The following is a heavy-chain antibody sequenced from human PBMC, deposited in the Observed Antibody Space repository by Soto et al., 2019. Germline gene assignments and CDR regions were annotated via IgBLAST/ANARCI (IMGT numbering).Heavy chain of an antibody. J-gene: IGHJ4*02. Sequence: GGSLRLSCAASGFTFSSYAMSWVRQAPGKGLEWVSAISGSSGSTYYADSVKGRFTISRDNSKNTLYLQMNSLRAEDTAVYYCAKGESVVTSSGSYYFDYWGQGTLVTVSS. V-gene: IGHV3-23*01. CDR3: AKGESVVTSSGSYYFDY. CDR2: ISGSSGST. CDR1: GFTFSSYA. D-gene: IGHD1-26*01.